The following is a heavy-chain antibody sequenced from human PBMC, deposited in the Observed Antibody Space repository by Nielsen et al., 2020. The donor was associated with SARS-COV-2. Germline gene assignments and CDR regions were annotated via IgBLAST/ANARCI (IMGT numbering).Heavy chain of an antibody. D-gene: IGHD6-19*01. CDR3: AKDKSDSVAGFDAFDI. CDR1: GITYINYG. Sequence: GGSLRLSCEASGITYINYGMSWVRQAPGKGLEWVSSIGTNGGNTYYADSVKGRFTISRDNSKKTLYLQMNSLRAEDTAAYYCAKDKSDSVAGFDAFDIWGQGTMVTVSS. V-gene: IGHV3-23*01. CDR2: IGTNGGNT. J-gene: IGHJ3*02.